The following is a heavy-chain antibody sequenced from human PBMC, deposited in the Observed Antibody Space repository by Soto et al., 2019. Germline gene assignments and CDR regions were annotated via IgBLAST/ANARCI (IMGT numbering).Heavy chain of an antibody. V-gene: IGHV1-3*01. CDR1: GYTFTSYA. CDR2: INAGNGNT. D-gene: IGHD3-3*01. CDR3: ARPHYDFWSGYSPSHLYFDY. Sequence: GASVKVSCKASGYTFTSYAMHWVRQAPGQRLEWMGWINAGNGNTKYSQKFQGRVTITRDTSASTAYMELSSLRSEDTAVYYCARPHYDFWSGYSPSHLYFDYWGQGTLVTVSS. J-gene: IGHJ4*02.